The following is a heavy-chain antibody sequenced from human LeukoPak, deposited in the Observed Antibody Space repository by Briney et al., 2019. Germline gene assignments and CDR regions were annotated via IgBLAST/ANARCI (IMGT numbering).Heavy chain of an antibody. CDR3: ARGGPMTPSNYYGSGSYYKS. CDR2: INHSGST. Sequence: KPSETLSLTCAVYGGSFSGYYWSWIRQPPGEGLEWIGEINHSGSTNYNPSLKSRVTISVDTSKNQFSLKLSSVTAADTAVYYCARGGPMTPSNYYGSGSYYKSWGQGTLVTVSS. J-gene: IGHJ4*02. D-gene: IGHD3-10*01. V-gene: IGHV4-34*01. CDR1: GGSFSGYY.